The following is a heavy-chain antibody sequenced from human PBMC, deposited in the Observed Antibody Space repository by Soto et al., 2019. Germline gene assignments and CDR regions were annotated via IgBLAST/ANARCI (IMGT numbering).Heavy chain of an antibody. D-gene: IGHD5-18*01. CDR3: ARRGVTYYYGMDV. V-gene: IGHV5-51*01. CDR2: IYPDDSDT. J-gene: IGHJ6*02. Sequence: GESLKISCKHSGFNFPTFWIAWVRQMPGKGLEWMGTIYPDDSDTRYSPSFQGQVTISADKSIQTAYLQWGSLKASDTAMYYCARRGVTYYYGMDVWGQGTTVTVSS. CDR1: GFNFPTFW.